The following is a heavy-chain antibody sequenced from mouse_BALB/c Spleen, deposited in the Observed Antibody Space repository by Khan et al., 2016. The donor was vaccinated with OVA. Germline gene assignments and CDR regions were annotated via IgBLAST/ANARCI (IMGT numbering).Heavy chain of an antibody. V-gene: IGHV1S136*01. J-gene: IGHJ3*01. CDR1: GYTFTSYA. Sequence: VQLKESGPELVKPGASVKMSCKASGYTFTSYAMHWVKQKPRQGLEWIGYISPNSDGSKYNQKFKGKATLTSDKSSSTAYMELSSLTSEDSAVYYCCGCLFYYGRAYEGFAYWGQGTLVTVSA. CDR2: ISPNSDGS. D-gene: IGHD1-1*01. CDR3: CGCLFYYGRAYEGFAY.